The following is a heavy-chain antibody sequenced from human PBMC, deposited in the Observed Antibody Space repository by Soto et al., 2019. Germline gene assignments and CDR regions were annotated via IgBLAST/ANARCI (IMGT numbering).Heavy chain of an antibody. CDR3: ARGALDGGSSLYGMDV. J-gene: IGHJ6*02. V-gene: IGHV1-69*12. CDR2: IIPIFGTA. D-gene: IGHD2-15*01. Sequence: QVQLVQSGAEVKKPGSSVKVSCKASGGTFSSYAISWVRQAPGQGLEWMGGIIPIFGTANYAQKFQGRVTITADESTSTANMELSSLRSADTAVYYCARGALDGGSSLYGMDVWGQGTTVTVSS. CDR1: GGTFSSYA.